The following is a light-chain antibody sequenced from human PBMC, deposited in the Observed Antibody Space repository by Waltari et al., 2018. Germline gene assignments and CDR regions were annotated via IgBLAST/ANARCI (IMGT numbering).Light chain of an antibody. Sequence: SALTQPASVSGSPGQSITISCSGTAREVGSYYFVSWYQQHPGKAPPLIIYEVSNRPSGISNRFSASKSGNTASLTISGLQAEDEADYYCSSYTTSSAPGVFGTGTRVTVL. CDR2: EVS. V-gene: IGLV2-14*01. CDR3: SSYTTSSAPGV. J-gene: IGLJ1*01. CDR1: AREVGSYYF.